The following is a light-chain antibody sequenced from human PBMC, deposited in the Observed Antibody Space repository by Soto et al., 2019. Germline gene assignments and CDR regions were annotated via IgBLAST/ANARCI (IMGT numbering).Light chain of an antibody. CDR3: QQYNSYPPWT. Sequence: DIQMTQSPSTLSASVGDRVTITCRASQSISSWLAWYQQKPGKAPKLLIYKASSLESGVPARFSGSGTGTQVPPTISSLQPDDFAPYYIQQYNSYPPWTFGQGTKGEIK. V-gene: IGKV1-5*03. CDR2: KAS. J-gene: IGKJ1*01. CDR1: QSISSW.